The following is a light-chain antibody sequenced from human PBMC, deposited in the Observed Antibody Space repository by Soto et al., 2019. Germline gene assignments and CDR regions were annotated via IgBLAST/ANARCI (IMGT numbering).Light chain of an antibody. CDR1: SSNIGGNI. Sequence: QSVLTQPPSASGTPGQRVTISCSGSSSNIGGNIVNWYQQLPGTAPKLLIFGNDQRPSWVPDRFSGSKSGTSASLGISGLQSEDEANYYCAAWDDSLNGGVFGGGTKLPVL. J-gene: IGLJ2*01. CDR3: AAWDDSLNGGV. V-gene: IGLV1-44*01. CDR2: GND.